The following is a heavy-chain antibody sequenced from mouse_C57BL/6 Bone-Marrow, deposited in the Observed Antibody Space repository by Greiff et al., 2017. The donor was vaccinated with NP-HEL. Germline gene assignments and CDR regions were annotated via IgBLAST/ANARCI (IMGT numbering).Heavy chain of an antibody. CDR2: IDPSDSYT. CDR1: GYTFTSYW. J-gene: IGHJ2*01. Sequence: QVQLQQPGAELVRPGTSVKLSCKASGYTFTSYWMHWVKQRPGQGLEWIGVIDPSDSYTNYNQKFKGKATLTVDTSSSTAYMQLSSLTSEDSAVYYCARWRRDGGAFDYWGQGTTLTVSS. D-gene: IGHD3-1*01. CDR3: ARWRRDGGAFDY. V-gene: IGHV1-59*01.